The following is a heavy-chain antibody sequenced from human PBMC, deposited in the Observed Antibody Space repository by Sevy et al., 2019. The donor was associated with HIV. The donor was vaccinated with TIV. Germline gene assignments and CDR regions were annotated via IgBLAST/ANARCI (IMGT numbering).Heavy chain of an antibody. Sequence: GGSLRLSCAASGFTFSDFRMHWVRQAPGKGLEWVAVISYDARNTKYNPDSVKGRFTISRDNSKNTLYLQINSLRTEDTAIYYCARDKGEILSSAFDYWGQGTLVTVSS. V-gene: IGHV3-30*04. J-gene: IGHJ4*02. CDR3: ARDKGEILSSAFDY. D-gene: IGHD3-16*01. CDR1: GFTFSDFR. CDR2: ISYDARNTK.